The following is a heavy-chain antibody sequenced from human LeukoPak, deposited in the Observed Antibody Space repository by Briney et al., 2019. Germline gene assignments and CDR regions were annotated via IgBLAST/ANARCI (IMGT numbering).Heavy chain of an antibody. CDR1: GGSFSSSTYY. CDR3: AVEMATITRNWFDP. CDR2: IFYSGSP. D-gene: IGHD5-24*01. V-gene: IGHV4-39*07. J-gene: IGHJ5*02. Sequence: SETLSLTCSVSGGSFSSSTYYWGWIRQPPGKGLEWIGSIFYSGSPYYNPSLKSRVTISVDTSKNQFSLKLSSVTAADTAVYYCAVEMATITRNWFDPWGQGTLVTVSS.